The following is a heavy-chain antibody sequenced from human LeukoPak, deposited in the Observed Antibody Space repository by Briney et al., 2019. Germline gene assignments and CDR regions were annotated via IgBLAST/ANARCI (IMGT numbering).Heavy chain of an antibody. CDR1: GDTFSNYG. Sequence: ASVKVSCTASGDTFSNYGISWVRQAPGQGLEWVGWVSALNGNTNAAQKVQGRVTLTRDTSTGTAHMEMRCLNSDDTAVYYCATLKPAAAHFDHWGQGTLVTV. J-gene: IGHJ4*02. CDR3: ATLKPAAAHFDH. CDR2: VSALNGNT. D-gene: IGHD2-2*01. V-gene: IGHV1-18*01.